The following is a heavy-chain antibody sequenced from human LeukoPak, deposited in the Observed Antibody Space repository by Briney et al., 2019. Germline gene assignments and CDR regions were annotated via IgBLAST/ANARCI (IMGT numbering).Heavy chain of an antibody. V-gene: IGHV3-7*01. D-gene: IGHD5-12*01. CDR1: GFPFSSYS. Sequence: PGGSLRLSCAASGFPFSSYSMNWVRRAPGKGLEWVANIKQGGSEKYYVDSVKGRFTISKDNAKNSLYLQMNSLRAEDTAVYYCAREWLRLSSFDYWGQGTLVTVSS. CDR2: IKQGGSEK. J-gene: IGHJ4*02. CDR3: AREWLRLSSFDY.